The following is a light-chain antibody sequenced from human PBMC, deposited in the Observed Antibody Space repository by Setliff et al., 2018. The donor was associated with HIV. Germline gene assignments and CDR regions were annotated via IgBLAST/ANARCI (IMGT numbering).Light chain of an antibody. CDR3: SSYTSSSTLV. CDR2: AVS. J-gene: IGLJ1*01. V-gene: IGLV2-14*01. CDR1: SSDVAGYDY. Sequence: QSALTQPASVSGSPGQSITISCTGTSSDVAGYDYVSWYQQHPGKAPKLMIYAVSKRPSGVSNRFSGSKSGDTASLTISGLQAEDDADYHCSSYTSSSTLVFATGTKVTVL.